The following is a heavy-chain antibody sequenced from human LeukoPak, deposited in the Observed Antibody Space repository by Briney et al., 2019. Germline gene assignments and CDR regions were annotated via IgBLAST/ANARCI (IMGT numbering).Heavy chain of an antibody. D-gene: IGHD3-10*01. CDR3: AAGSPGGY. V-gene: IGHV3-9*01. CDR2: INWNSGSI. Sequence: PGGSLRLSCAASGFTFDDYAMHWVRQAPGKGLEWVSGINWNSGSIGYADSVKGRFTISRDNAKNSLYLQMNSLRAEDTALYYCAAGSPGGYWGQGTLVTVSS. J-gene: IGHJ4*02. CDR1: GFTFDDYA.